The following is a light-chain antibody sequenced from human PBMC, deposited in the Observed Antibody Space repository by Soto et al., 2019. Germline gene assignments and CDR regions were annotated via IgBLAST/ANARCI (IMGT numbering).Light chain of an antibody. J-gene: IGKJ1*01. CDR2: TAS. V-gene: IGKV1-9*01. Sequence: DIQLTQSPSFLSASVGDRVTITCRASQGISSYLAWYQQKPGKAPKPLIYTASTLQSGVPSSFSGSGSGTEFTLTISSLQPEDFATYYCQQLDNYPRTFGQGTKVDI. CDR1: QGISSY. CDR3: QQLDNYPRT.